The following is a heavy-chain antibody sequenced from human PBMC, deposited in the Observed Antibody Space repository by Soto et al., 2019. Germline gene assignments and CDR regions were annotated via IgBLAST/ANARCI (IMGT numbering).Heavy chain of an antibody. V-gene: IGHV1-46*03. CDR3: ARSRITIFGVVIIPYYGMEV. Sequence: ASVKVSCKASGYTFTSYYMHWVRQAPGQGLEWMGIINPSGGSTSYAQKCQGRVTMTRDTSTSTVYMELSSLRSEDTAVYYCARSRITIFGVVIIPYYGMEVWGQGTPVTVSS. CDR2: INPSGGST. CDR1: GYTFTSYY. J-gene: IGHJ6*02. D-gene: IGHD3-3*01.